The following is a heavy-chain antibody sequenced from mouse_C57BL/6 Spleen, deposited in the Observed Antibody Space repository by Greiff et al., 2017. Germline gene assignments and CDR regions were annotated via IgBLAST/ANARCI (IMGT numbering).Heavy chain of an antibody. V-gene: IGHV1-82*01. CDR3: ASPYSNYDYAMDY. CDR1: GYAFSSSW. J-gene: IGHJ4*01. D-gene: IGHD2-5*01. Sequence: VKLQESGPELVKPGASVKISCKASGYAFSSSWMNWVKQRPGKGLEWIGRIYPGDGDTNYNGKFKGKATLTADKSSSTAYMQLSSLTSEYSAVYFCASPYSNYDYAMDYWGQGTSVTVSS. CDR2: IYPGDGDT.